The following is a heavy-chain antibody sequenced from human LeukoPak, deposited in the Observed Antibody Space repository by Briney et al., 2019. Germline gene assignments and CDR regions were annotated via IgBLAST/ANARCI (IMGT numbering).Heavy chain of an antibody. D-gene: IGHD4-17*01. J-gene: IGHJ4*02. CDR1: GGSFSGYY. CDR2: INHSGST. V-gene: IGHV4-34*01. Sequence: SETLSLTCAVYGGSFSGYYWSWIRQPPGNGLEWIGEINHSGSTNYNPSLKSRVTISVDTSKNQFSLKLSSVTAADTAVYYCARSPTVTTWIDYWGQGTLVTVSS. CDR3: ARSPTVTTWIDY.